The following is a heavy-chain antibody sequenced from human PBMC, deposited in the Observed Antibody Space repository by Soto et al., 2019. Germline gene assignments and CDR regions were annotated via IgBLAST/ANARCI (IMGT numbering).Heavy chain of an antibody. J-gene: IGHJ4*02. CDR1: GDSVSSNNSA. V-gene: IGHV6-1*01. D-gene: IGHD3-22*01. CDR3: ARSGPGGYIDY. Sequence: PSQTLSLTYAISGDSVSSNNSAWNCIRQSPSRGLEWLGRTYYRSKLYNHYAVSVKSRITVNPDTSKIQFSLQLNSVTPEDMAVYYCARSGPGGYIDYWGQGTLVTVSS. CDR2: TYYRSKLYN.